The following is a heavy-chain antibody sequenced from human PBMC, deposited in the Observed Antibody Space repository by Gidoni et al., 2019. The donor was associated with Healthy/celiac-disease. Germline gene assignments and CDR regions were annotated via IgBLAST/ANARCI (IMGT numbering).Heavy chain of an antibody. D-gene: IGHD2-2*01. J-gene: IGHJ4*02. CDR3: ARHIYGQLLSDY. CDR2: IYYSGST. V-gene: IGHV4-59*08. CDR1: GCSISSYY. Sequence: QVQLQESGPGLVKPSETLSLTCTVPGCSISSYYWSWIRQPPGKGLEWIGYIYYSGSTNYNPSLKSRVTISVDTSKNQFSLKLSSVTAADTAVYYCARHIYGQLLSDYWGQGTLVTVSS.